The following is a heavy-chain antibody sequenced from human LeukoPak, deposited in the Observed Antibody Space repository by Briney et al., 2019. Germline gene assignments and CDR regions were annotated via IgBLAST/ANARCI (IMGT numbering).Heavy chain of an antibody. D-gene: IGHD3-22*01. V-gene: IGHV4-61*02. CDR3: ARVDYYDSSGFDY. CDR1: GGSISRGSYY. Sequence: SETLSLTCIVSGGSISRGSYYWNWIRQPAGKGLEWMGRIYNSGSTNYNPSLKSRVTISTDMSRNQFSLNLSSVTAADTAVYYCARVDYYDSSGFDYWGQGTLVTVSS. CDR2: IYNSGST. J-gene: IGHJ4*02.